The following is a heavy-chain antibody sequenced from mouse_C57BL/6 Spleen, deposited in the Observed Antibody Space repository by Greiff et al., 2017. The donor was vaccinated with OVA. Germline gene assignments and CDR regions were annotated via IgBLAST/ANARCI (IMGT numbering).Heavy chain of an antibody. CDR2: IYPGSGST. D-gene: IGHD3-1*01. V-gene: IGHV1-55*01. Sequence: QVQLQQPGAELVKPGASVKMSCKASGYTFTSYWITWVKQRPGQGLEWIGDIYPGSGSTNYNEKFKSKATLTVDTSSSTAYLQLSSLTSEDSAVYYCARGLRPRAMDYWGQGTSVTVSS. CDR3: ARGLRPRAMDY. J-gene: IGHJ4*01. CDR1: GYTFTSYW.